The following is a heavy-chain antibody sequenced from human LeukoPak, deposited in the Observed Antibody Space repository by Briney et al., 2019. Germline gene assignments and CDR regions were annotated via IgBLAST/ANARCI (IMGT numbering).Heavy chain of an antibody. D-gene: IGHD2-2*02. CDR1: GFTFSSYS. J-gene: IGHJ6*03. CDR3: ARDPSVPAAISGPEYYYYMDV. CDR2: ISSSSSYI. V-gene: IGHV3-21*01. Sequence: PGGSLRLSCAASGFTFSSYSMNWVRQAPGKGLEWVSSISSSSSYIYYADSVKGRFTISRDNAKNSLYLQMNSLRAEDTAVYYCARDPSVPAAISGPEYYYYMDVWGKGTTVTVSS.